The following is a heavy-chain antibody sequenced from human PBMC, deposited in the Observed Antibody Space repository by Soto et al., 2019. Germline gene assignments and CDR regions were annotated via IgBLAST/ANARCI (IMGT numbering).Heavy chain of an antibody. D-gene: IGHD2-21*02. Sequence: SLTCTVSGGSISSSSYYWGWIRQPPGKGLEWIGSIYYSGSTYYNPSLKSRVTISVDTSKNQFSLKLSSVTAADTAVYYCARHYCGGDCLLYYYHYGMDVWGQGTTVTVSS. CDR1: GGSISSSSYY. V-gene: IGHV4-39*01. J-gene: IGHJ6*02. CDR3: ARHYCGGDCLLYYYHYGMDV. CDR2: IYYSGST.